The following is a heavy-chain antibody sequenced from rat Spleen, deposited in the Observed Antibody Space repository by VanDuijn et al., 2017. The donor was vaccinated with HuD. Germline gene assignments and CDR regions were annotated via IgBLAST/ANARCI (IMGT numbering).Heavy chain of an antibody. J-gene: IGHJ2*01. CDR3: ARKGILRPGGDYFDY. CDR2: ITTGGGNT. V-gene: IGHV5S14*01. D-gene: IGHD1-6*01. CDR1: GFTFSNYG. Sequence: EVQLVESGGGLVQPGRSLKLSCAASGFTFSNYGMAWVRQTPTKGLEWVASITTGGGNTYYRDSVKGRFTISRDNAKNTQYLQMNSLRSEDTATYYCARKGILRPGGDYFDYWGQGVMVTVSS.